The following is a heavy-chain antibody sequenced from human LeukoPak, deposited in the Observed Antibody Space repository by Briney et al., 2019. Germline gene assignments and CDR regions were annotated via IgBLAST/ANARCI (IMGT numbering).Heavy chain of an antibody. J-gene: IGHJ5*02. CDR3: ARDQDYYGTGSYGPDH. CDR2: IYYSGST. V-gene: IGHV4-59*12. D-gene: IGHD3-10*01. CDR1: GGSISSYY. Sequence: SETLSLTCTVSGGSISSYYWSWIRQPPGKGLEWLGYIYYSGSTNYNPSLKSRVTISVAPSKNQFSLRMSSMTAADTAVYYCARDQDYYGTGSYGPDHWGQGILVTVSS.